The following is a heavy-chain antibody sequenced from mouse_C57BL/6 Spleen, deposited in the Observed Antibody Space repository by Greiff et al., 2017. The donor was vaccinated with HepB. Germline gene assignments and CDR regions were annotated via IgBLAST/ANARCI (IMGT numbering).Heavy chain of an antibody. CDR1: GFNIKDYY. V-gene: IGHV14-1*01. J-gene: IGHJ2*01. D-gene: IGHD1-1*01. CDR3: TTFTTVVAKKDYFDY. Sequence: EVQLQQSGAELVRPGASVKLSCTASGFNIKDYYMHWVKQRPEQGLEWIGRIDPEDGDTEYAPKFQGKATMTADTSSNTAYLQLSSLTSEDTAVYYWTTFTTVVAKKDYFDYWGQGTTLTVSS. CDR2: IDPEDGDT.